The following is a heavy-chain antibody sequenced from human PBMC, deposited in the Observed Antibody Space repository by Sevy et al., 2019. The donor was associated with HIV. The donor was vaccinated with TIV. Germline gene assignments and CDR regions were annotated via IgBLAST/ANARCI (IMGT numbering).Heavy chain of an antibody. D-gene: IGHD3-22*01. CDR1: GYIFPNYA. V-gene: IGHV1-18*01. J-gene: IGHJ6*02. Sequence: ASVKVSCKASGYIFPNYAVSWVRQAPGQGLEWMGWISGYNGNTNYVQELQGRVTMTRDTSTMTVHMELRSLRSDDTATYYCTRSHDIGGYYYQYYYYYGMDVWGQGTTVTVSS. CDR3: TRSHDIGGYYYQYYYYYGMDV. CDR2: ISGYNGNT.